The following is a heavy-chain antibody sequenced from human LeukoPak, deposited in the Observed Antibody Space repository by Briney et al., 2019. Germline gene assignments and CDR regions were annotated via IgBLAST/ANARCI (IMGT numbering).Heavy chain of an antibody. Sequence: ASVKVSCKASGYTFTSYYMHWVRQAPGQGLEWMGIINPSGGSTSYAQKFQGRVTMTRDTSTSTVYMELSSLRSEDTAVYYCARHSGYCSSTSCPSPLDYWGQGTLVTVSS. D-gene: IGHD2-2*01. CDR3: ARHSGYCSSTSCPSPLDY. CDR1: GYTFTSYY. V-gene: IGHV1-46*01. J-gene: IGHJ4*02. CDR2: INPSGGST.